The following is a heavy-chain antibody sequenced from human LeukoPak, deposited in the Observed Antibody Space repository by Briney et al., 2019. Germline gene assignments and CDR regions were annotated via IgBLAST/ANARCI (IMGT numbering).Heavy chain of an antibody. Sequence: SETLSPTCTVSGGSISSSSYYWGWIRQPPGKGLEWIGSIYYSGSTYYNPSLKSRVTISVDTSKNQFSLKLSSVTAADTAVYYCARRDYYGSGSYDPIDAFNIWGQGTMVTVSS. J-gene: IGHJ3*02. CDR3: ARRDYYGSGSYDPIDAFNI. CDR2: IYYSGST. CDR1: GGSISSSSYY. V-gene: IGHV4-39*01. D-gene: IGHD3-10*01.